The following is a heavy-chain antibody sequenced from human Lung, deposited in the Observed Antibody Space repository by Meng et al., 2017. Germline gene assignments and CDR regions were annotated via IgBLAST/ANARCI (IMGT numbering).Heavy chain of an antibody. CDR2: INPKSGDT. CDR3: ARDEDISAAGKLFGDY. Sequence: SVKVSCKASGYTFPDYWLHWVRRAPGQGLAWMGRINPKSGDTHYAQRFQGRVTMTGDTSISTAYMELSGLRSDDTAMYYCARDEDISAAGKLFGDYWGQGTLVTVSS. D-gene: IGHD6-13*01. CDR1: GYTFPDYW. V-gene: IGHV1-2*06. J-gene: IGHJ4*02.